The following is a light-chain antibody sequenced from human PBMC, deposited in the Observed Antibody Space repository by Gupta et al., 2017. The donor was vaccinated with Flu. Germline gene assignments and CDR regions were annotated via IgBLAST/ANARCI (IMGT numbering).Light chain of an antibody. Sequence: QSALTQPASVPWTPQTSIAISCTRMSSDVGGYVYVSWYQHHPGKAPELMIFEVSRRHSGISDRFSGSKSCNTASLTISGLLAEDEAYYYCSSYTNTNTVVVFGGGTKLTVL. J-gene: IGLJ2*01. CDR1: SSDVGGYVY. CDR3: SSYTNTNTVVV. CDR2: EVS. V-gene: IGLV2-14*01.